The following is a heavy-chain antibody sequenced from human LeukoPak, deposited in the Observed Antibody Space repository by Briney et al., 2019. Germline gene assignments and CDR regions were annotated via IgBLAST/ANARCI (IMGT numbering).Heavy chain of an antibody. CDR2: IHPSGTM. Sequence: PSETLSLTCVVSGFSISSGYYWGGIRPPPGKGLEWIGNIHPSGTMFHNSSLNSRVTMSIDTSKNQFSLKLSSVTAADTAVYCAREAERRVVNWGQGTPVTVSS. J-gene: IGHJ4*02. V-gene: IGHV4-38-2*02. CDR3: AREAERRVVN. D-gene: IGHD1-1*01. CDR1: GFSISSGYY.